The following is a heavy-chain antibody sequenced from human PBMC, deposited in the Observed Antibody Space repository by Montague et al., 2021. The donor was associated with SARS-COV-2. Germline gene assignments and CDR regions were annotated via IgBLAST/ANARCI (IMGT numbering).Heavy chain of an antibody. Sequence: SETLSLTCTVSGGSISNGGYYWGWIRQPPGEGLEWIGSISYSGTTYYKPSLNSRVTISVDTSKNQFSLHLNSVTPEDTAVYYCARIPVGSKYYFDFWGQGTLVTVSS. CDR2: ISYSGTT. CDR1: GGSISNGGYY. CDR3: ARIPVGSKYYFDF. D-gene: IGHD2-2*01. V-gene: IGHV4-39*01. J-gene: IGHJ4*02.